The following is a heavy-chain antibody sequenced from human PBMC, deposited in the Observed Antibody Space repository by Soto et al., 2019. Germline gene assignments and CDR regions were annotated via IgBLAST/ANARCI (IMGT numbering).Heavy chain of an antibody. J-gene: IGHJ4*02. CDR3: VHRGLHISGSYYGES. V-gene: IGHV2-5*02. Sequence: QITLKESGPTLVKPTQTLTLTCNFSGFSLNSRAVGVHWLRQPPGKALEWLAVIYGDDDKRYTPSVRSVLTVTKDTYKNQVVLTVTKVGPVDTATYYCVHRGLHISGSYYGESWGQGSLVTVSS. CDR2: IYGDDDK. CDR1: GFSLNSRAVG. D-gene: IGHD3-22*01.